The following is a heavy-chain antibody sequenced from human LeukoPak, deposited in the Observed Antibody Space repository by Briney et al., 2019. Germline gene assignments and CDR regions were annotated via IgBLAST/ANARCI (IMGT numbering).Heavy chain of an antibody. D-gene: IGHD3-16*02. J-gene: IGHJ3*02. CDR3: ARLSSFAFDI. CDR2: ILHNGDST. CDR1: GFSFSTNV. V-gene: IGHV3-23*01. Sequence: GGSLRLSCAGSGFSFSTNVMSWVRQAPGKGLEWLSLILHNGDSTYYADSVKGRFTISRDNSKNTLYLQMNSLRAEDTAVYYCARLSSFAFDIWGQGTMVTVSS.